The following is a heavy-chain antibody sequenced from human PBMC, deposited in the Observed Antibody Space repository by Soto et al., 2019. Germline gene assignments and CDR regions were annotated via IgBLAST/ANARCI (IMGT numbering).Heavy chain of an antibody. J-gene: IGHJ6*02. V-gene: IGHV1-69*06. CDR2: IIPIFGTA. CDR3: ASITMGRGVLLSRYYYYGMDV. CDR1: GGTFSSYA. Sequence: QVQLVQSGAEVKKPGSSVKVSCTASGGTFSSYAISWVRQAPGQGLEWMGGIIPIFGTANYAQKFQGRVTITADKSTSTAYIELSSLRSEDTDVYYCASITMGRGVLLSRYYYYGMDVWGQGTTVTVSS. D-gene: IGHD3-10*01.